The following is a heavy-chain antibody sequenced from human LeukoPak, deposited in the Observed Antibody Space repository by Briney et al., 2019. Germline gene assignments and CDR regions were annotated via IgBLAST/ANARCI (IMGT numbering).Heavy chain of an antibody. CDR1: GFTVSGNY. J-gene: IGHJ3*02. Sequence: GGSLRLSCAASGFTVSGNYMSWVRQAPGKGLEWVSLIYSGGTTYYADSVKGRFTISRDNSKNTLYLQMNSLRAEDTAVYYCAKAATPYYYDSSGYYRAFDIWGLGTMVTVSS. D-gene: IGHD3-22*01. CDR3: AKAATPYYYDSSGYYRAFDI. CDR2: IYSGGTT. V-gene: IGHV3-53*05.